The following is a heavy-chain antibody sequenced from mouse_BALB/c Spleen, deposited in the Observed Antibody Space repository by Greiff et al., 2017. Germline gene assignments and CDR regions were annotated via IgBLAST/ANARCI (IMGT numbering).Heavy chain of an antibody. V-gene: IGHV2-9*02. Sequence: VKLMESGPGLVAPSQSLSITCTVSGFSLTSYGVHWVRQPPGKGLEWLGVIWAGGSTNYNSALMSRLSISKDNSKSQVFLKMNSLQTDDTAMYYCARGRWLLRGYYAMDYWGQGTSVTVSS. J-gene: IGHJ4*01. D-gene: IGHD2-3*01. CDR1: GFSLTSYG. CDR2: IWAGGST. CDR3: ARGRWLLRGYYAMDY.